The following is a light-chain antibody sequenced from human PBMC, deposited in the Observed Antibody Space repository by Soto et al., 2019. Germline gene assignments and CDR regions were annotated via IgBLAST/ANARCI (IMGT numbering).Light chain of an antibody. CDR1: QSINSY. V-gene: IGKV1-39*01. CDR2: AAS. CDR3: QPSERLPLT. J-gene: IGKJ3*01. Sequence: DIQMTQAPSFLSASVGDRVTITCRASQSINSYLNWYQQNVGKAPKLLIYAASSLQSGVPSRFRGRGSRTDEPRTISRLHPEYLGNNYCQPSERLPLTFAARPKVDI.